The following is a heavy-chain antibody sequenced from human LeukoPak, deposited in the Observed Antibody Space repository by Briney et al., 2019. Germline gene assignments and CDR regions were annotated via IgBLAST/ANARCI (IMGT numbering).Heavy chain of an antibody. J-gene: IGHJ5*02. CDR2: IYATGSS. CDR3: ATGREGWFDP. V-gene: IGHV4-4*07. D-gene: IGHD5-24*01. Sequence: PSETLSLTFTVSGGSISSYYWSWIRLPAGKGLEWIGRIYATGSSDYNPSLKSRVTISVDTSKNHFSLKLSSVTAADTAMYFCATGREGWFDPWGQGSLVTVSS. CDR1: GGSISSYY.